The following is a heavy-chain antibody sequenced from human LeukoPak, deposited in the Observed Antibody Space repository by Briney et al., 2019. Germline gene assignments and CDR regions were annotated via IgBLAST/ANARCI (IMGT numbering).Heavy chain of an antibody. CDR3: ARGYCSGGSCSDLRY. Sequence: SVKVSCKASGGTFSSYAISWVRQAPGQGLEWMGRIIPILGIANYAQKFQGRVTITADKSTSTAYMELSSLRSEDTAVYYCARGYCSGGSCSDLRYWGQGTLVTVSS. CDR2: IIPILGIA. CDR1: GGTFSSYA. J-gene: IGHJ4*02. V-gene: IGHV1-69*04. D-gene: IGHD2-15*01.